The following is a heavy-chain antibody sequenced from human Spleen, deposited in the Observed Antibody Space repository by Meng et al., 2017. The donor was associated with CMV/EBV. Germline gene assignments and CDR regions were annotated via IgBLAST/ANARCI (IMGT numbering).Heavy chain of an antibody. V-gene: IGHV4-59*01. CDR2: IHYSGST. D-gene: IGHD5-18*01. CDR3: ARGAGYSYNYDYYGMDV. J-gene: IGHJ6*02. Sequence: SETLSLTCTVSGGSIATFYWSWIRQSPGKGLEWIGYIHYSGSTNHNPSLKSRVAISLDTSKNQFSLRLTSVTAADTAVYYCARGAGYSYNYDYYGMDVWGQGTTVTVSS. CDR1: GGSIATFY.